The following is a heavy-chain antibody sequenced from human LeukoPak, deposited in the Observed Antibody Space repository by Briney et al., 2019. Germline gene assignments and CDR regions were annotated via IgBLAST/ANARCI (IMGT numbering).Heavy chain of an antibody. CDR1: GGSLSGYT. D-gene: IGHD3-10*01. Sequence: SVKVSCMDSGGSLSGYTISWVRPAPGQGLEWMGRIIPILGIANYAQKFQGRVTITADKSPSTAYMELSSLRSGDTAVYYCAGGSIYYYYGMDVWWQGTTVAVSS. V-gene: IGHV1-69*02. J-gene: IGHJ6*01. CDR2: IIPILGIA. CDR3: AGGSIYYYYGMDV.